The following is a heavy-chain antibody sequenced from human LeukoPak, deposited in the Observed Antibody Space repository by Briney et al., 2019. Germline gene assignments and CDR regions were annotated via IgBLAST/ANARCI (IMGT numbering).Heavy chain of an antibody. CDR2: IYYSGRT. D-gene: IGHD3-22*01. V-gene: IGHV4-59*11. CDR3: ARGAGYYDSSGQYYWGYFDY. J-gene: IGHJ4*02. Sequence: PSETLSLTCTVSGGSISSHYWSWFRQPPGKGPEWIAYIYYSGRTNYNPSLKSRVTISTDSSKNQFSLKLSSVTAADTAIYYCARGAGYYDSSGQYYWGYFDYWGQGTLVPVSS. CDR1: GGSISSHY.